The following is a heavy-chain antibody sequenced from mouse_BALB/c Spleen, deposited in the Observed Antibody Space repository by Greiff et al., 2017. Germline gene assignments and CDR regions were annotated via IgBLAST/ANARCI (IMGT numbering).Heavy chain of an antibody. J-gene: IGHJ3*01. CDR1: GFTFSSYA. D-gene: IGHD2-4*01. Sequence: DVMLVESGGDLVKPGGSLKLSCAASGFTFSSYAMSWVRQSPEKRLEWVAEISSGGSYTYYPDTVTGRFTISRDNAKNTLYLEMSSLRSEDTAMYYCARGGITTAYWGQGTLVTVSA. V-gene: IGHV5-9-4*01. CDR3: ARGGITTAY. CDR2: ISSGGSYT.